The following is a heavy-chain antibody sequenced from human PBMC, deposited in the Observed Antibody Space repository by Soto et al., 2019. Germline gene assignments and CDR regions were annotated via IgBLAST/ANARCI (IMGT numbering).Heavy chain of an antibody. CDR2: ISYDGSNK. CDR1: GFTFSNYA. D-gene: IGHD4-17*01. J-gene: IGHJ4*02. CDR3: ARRPVTYYFDY. V-gene: IGHV3-30-3*01. Sequence: QVQLVESGGGVVQPGRSLRLSCAASGFTFSNYAMHWVRQAPGKGLEWVAVISYDGSNKYYADSVKGRFTISRDNSKNTLXLXXXXXXXEDTAVYYCARRPVTYYFDYWGQGTLVTVSS.